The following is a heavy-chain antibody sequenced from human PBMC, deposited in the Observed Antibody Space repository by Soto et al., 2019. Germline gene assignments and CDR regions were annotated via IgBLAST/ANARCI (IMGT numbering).Heavy chain of an antibody. J-gene: IGHJ4*02. D-gene: IGHD5-18*01. V-gene: IGHV4-34*01. CDR3: ARNLYMKQLWYFDY. CDR1: GGSFSGYY. Sequence: QVQLQQWGAGLLKPSETLSLTCAVYGGSFSGYYWSWIRQPPGKGLEWIGEINHSGSTNYNPSLKSRVTISVDTSKNQFSLKLSSVTAADTAVYYCARNLYMKQLWYFDYWGQGTLVTVSS. CDR2: INHSGST.